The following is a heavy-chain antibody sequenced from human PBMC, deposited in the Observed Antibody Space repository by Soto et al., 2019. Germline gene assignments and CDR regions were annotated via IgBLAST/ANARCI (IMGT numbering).Heavy chain of an antibody. CDR3: ARRHLAVAVSPWFDP. J-gene: IGHJ5*02. D-gene: IGHD6-19*01. CDR1: GLSITDSEMG. CDR2: IDSSGEK. Sequence: QVTLKESGPVLVKPTETLTFRCTVSGLSITDSEMGVSCIRQPPGQPLEWLAHIDSSGEKSYRKFLKSRLAISKDTSKSQIVLTMTNMDPADTATYYCARRHLAVAVSPWFDPWGQGIPVTVSS. V-gene: IGHV2-26*01.